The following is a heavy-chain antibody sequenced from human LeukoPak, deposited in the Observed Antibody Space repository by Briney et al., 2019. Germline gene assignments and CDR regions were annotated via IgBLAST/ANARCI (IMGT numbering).Heavy chain of an antibody. CDR1: GFTFSSYA. D-gene: IGHD2-2*02. CDR3: ARPTDCSSTSCYTQRYYYYYYGMDV. Sequence: GGSLRLSCAASGFTFSSYAMSWVRQAPGKGLEWVSSISSSSSYIYYADSVKGRFTISRDNAKNSLYLQMNSLRAEDTAVYYCARPTDCSSTSCYTQRYYYYYYGMDVWGQGTTVTVSS. V-gene: IGHV3-21*01. J-gene: IGHJ6*02. CDR2: ISSSSSYI.